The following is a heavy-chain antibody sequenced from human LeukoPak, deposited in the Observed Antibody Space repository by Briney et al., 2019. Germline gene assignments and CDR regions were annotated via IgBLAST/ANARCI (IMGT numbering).Heavy chain of an antibody. CDR1: GDTFSIYG. D-gene: IGHD3-10*01. CDR2: IIPILGIA. CDR3: ARDPYGSGLKESGFDY. Sequence: SVKVSCKAVGDTFSIYGISWVRQAPGQGLEWMGRIIPILGIANYAQKFQGRVTITADKSTSTAYMELSSLRSEDTAVYYCARDPYGSGLKESGFDYWGQGTLVTVSS. J-gene: IGHJ4*02. V-gene: IGHV1-69*04.